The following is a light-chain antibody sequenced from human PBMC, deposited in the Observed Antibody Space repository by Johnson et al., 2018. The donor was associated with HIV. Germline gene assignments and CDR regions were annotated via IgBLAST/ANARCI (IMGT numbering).Light chain of an antibody. CDR3: GTWDSSLSAGGV. Sequence: QSVLTQPPSVSAAPGQKVTISCSGSSSNIGNNYISWYQQLPGTAPKLLIYDNNKRPSGIPDRFSGPKSGTSATLGLTGLQPWDEADYYCGTWDSSLSAGGVFGTGTKVTVL. V-gene: IGLV1-51*01. CDR1: SSNIGNNY. CDR2: DNN. J-gene: IGLJ1*01.